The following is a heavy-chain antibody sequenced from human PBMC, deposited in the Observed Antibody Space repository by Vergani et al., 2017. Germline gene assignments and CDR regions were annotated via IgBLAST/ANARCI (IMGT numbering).Heavy chain of an antibody. Sequence: QVHLVESGGGVVQPGRSLRLSCVVSGFTSSYYGMHWVRQAPGKGREWVAVISYDGTQKYYADSVKGRFTISRDKSKSTLYLQMNSLRPEDTAVYYCATKSCGTPGCQIGYFREWGQGTLVTVSS. V-gene: IGHV3-30*03. CDR2: ISYDGTQK. J-gene: IGHJ1*01. CDR3: ATKSCGTPGCQIGYFRE. CDR1: GFTSSYYG. D-gene: IGHD2-15*01.